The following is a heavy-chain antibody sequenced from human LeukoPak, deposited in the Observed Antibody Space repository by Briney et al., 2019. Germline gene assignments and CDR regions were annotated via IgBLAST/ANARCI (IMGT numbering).Heavy chain of an antibody. CDR1: GGSISSYY. D-gene: IGHD1-1*01. J-gene: IGHJ4*02. Sequence: SETLSLTCTVSGGSISSYYWSWIRQPPGKGLEWIGSIYYSGSTYYNPSLKSRVTISVDTSKNQFSLKLSSVTAADTAVYYCARGPREREGLDYWGQGTLVTVSS. V-gene: IGHV4-59*12. CDR3: ARGPREREGLDY. CDR2: IYYSGST.